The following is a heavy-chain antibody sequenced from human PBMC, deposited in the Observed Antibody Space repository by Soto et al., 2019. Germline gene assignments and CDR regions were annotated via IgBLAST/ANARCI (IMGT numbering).Heavy chain of an antibody. CDR1: GXTFSSYS. CDR3: AKVFYYYDSSGYYYFDY. V-gene: IGHV3-23*01. Sequence: GSLRLSCAASGXTFSSYSVSWVRQAPGKGPDWISPISGSGSTIYYADPVKGRFTISRDNSNNTLYLQMSSLRDEGTAVYYCAKVFYYYDSSGYYYFDYWGQGTLGTVSS. J-gene: IGHJ4*02. D-gene: IGHD3-22*01. CDR2: ISGSGSTI.